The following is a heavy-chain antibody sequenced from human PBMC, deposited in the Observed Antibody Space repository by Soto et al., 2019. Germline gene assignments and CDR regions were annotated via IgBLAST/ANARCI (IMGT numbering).Heavy chain of an antibody. V-gene: IGHV1-46*01. Sequence: QVQLVQSGAEVKKPGASVKVSCKASGYTFTSYYMHWVRQAPGQGLEWMGIINPSGGSTSYAQKFQGRVTMTRDTSTGKVYMGLSSLRSEDTAVYYCARPGIAAAGFGDWFDPWGQGTLVTVSS. CDR3: ARPGIAAAGFGDWFDP. CDR2: INPSGGST. J-gene: IGHJ5*02. D-gene: IGHD6-13*01. CDR1: GYTFTSYY.